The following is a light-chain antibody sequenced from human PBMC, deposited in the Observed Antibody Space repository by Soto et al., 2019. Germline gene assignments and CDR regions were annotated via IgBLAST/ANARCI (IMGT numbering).Light chain of an antibody. CDR3: QQYKDWPTT. Sequence: EIVMTQSPATLSVSPGERATLSCRASQSVSSTVGWYQQKPGQAPRLLIYGASTRAFAIPARFSGSGSGTEFTLTISSLQSEDFAVYYCQQYKDWPTTFGQGTK. CDR2: GAS. CDR1: QSVSST. J-gene: IGKJ1*01. V-gene: IGKV3-15*01.